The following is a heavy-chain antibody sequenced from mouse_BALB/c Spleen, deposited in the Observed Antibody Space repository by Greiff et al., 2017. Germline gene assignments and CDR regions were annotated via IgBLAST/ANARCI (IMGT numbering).Heavy chain of an antibody. CDR2: ISYDGSN. CDR1: GYSITSGYY. CDR3: ARDPSWDGYFDY. J-gene: IGHJ2*01. Sequence: EVQLQESGPGLVKPSQSLSLTCSVTGYSITSGYYWNWIRQFPGNKLEWMGYISYDGSNNYNPSLKNRISITRDTSKNQFFLKLNSVTTEDTATYYCARDPSWDGYFDYWGQGTTLTVSS. D-gene: IGHD4-1*01. V-gene: IGHV3-6*02.